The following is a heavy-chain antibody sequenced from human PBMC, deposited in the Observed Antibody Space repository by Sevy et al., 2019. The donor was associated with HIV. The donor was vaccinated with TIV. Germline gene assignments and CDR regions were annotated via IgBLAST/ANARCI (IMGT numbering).Heavy chain of an antibody. CDR1: GFTFSSYG. J-gene: IGHJ4*02. D-gene: IGHD2-15*01. CDR3: ASWTKKLGGYFDY. V-gene: IGHV3-33*01. Sequence: GGSLRLSCAASGFTFSSYGMHWVRQAPGKGLEWVAVIWYDGSNKYYAASVKGRFTISRDNSKNTLYLQMNSLRAEDTAVYYCASWTKKLGGYFDYWGQGTLVTVSS. CDR2: IWYDGSNK.